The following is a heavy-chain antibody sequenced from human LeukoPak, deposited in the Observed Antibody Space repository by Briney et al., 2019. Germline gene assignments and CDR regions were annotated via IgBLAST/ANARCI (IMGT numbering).Heavy chain of an antibody. V-gene: IGHV4-39*01. CDR2: IYHSARS. J-gene: IGHJ4*02. Sequence: SEGLSLTRMGSVGSLSISSYYWGWIRQPPGKGLECLGTIYHSARSHYNPPLTSPDTISVDTSMNQIDLNLSSVTASDTPVYYCASLASGHNYTFDYWGQGSLATVSS. D-gene: IGHD1-1*01. CDR3: ASLASGHNYTFDY. CDR1: VGSLSISSYY.